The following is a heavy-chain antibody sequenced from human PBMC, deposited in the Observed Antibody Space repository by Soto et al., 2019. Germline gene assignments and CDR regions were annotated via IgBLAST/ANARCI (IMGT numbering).Heavy chain of an antibody. CDR1: GGSFSGYY. Sequence: QVQLQQWGAGLLKPSETLSLTCAVYGGSFSGYYWSWIRQPPGKGLEWIGEINHSGSTNYNPSLKSRVTISVDTSKNQFSLKLSSVTAADTAVYYCARGEYSGYDPNWFDPWGQGTLVTVSS. CDR3: ARGEYSGYDPNWFDP. D-gene: IGHD5-12*01. V-gene: IGHV4-34*01. J-gene: IGHJ5*02. CDR2: INHSGST.